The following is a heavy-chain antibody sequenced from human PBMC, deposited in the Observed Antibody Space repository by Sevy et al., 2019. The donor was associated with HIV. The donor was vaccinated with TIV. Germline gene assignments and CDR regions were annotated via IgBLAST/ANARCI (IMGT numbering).Heavy chain of an antibody. CDR1: GGSISTDS. V-gene: IGHV4-4*07. D-gene: IGHD3-10*01. CDR3: ARGARGGGVDV. CDR2: IYSSGRT. J-gene: IGHJ6*02. Sequence: SETLSLTCTVSGGSISTDSWNWIRQPAGKGLEWFGRIYSSGRTNYNPPLKSRVTMSVDTSKNQFSLKLRSVTAADTAVYYCARGARGGGVDVWGQGTTVTVSS.